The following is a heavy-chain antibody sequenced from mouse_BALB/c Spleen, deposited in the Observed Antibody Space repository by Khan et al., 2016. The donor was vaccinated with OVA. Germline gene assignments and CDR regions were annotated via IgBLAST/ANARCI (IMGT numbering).Heavy chain of an antibody. CDR1: GFTFSGYA. Sequence: EVELVESGGDLVKPGGSLKLSCAASGFTFSGYALSWVRQTPEKRLEWVATISSGDSYTYYPDSVKGRFTISRDNVKNTLYLQMSSLRSEDTAMYYCARSPSTTIVATSYWFFDVWGAGTTVTVAS. V-gene: IGHV5-9-3*01. J-gene: IGHJ1*01. D-gene: IGHD1-1*01. CDR3: ARSPSTTIVATSYWFFDV. CDR2: ISSGDSYT.